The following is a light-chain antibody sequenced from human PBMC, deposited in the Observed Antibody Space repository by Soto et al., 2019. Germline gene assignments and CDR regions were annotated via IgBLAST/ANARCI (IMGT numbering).Light chain of an antibody. J-gene: IGKJ2*01. Sequence: DIQMTQSPSTLSASVGDRVTITCRASQSISSWLAWYQQTPGKAPKLLIYKASSLQSGVPSRFSGSGSGTEFTLTISSLQPDDFATYCCQQYYSYSYTFGPGTKREIK. CDR2: KAS. CDR3: QQYYSYSYT. V-gene: IGKV1-5*03. CDR1: QSISSW.